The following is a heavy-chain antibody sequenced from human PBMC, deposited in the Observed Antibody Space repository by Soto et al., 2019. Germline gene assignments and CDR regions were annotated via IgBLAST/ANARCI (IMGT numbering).Heavy chain of an antibody. CDR3: AKHGGPPTYYDFWSGYSNYFDY. CDR2: ISGSGGST. J-gene: IGHJ4*02. V-gene: IGHV3-23*01. Sequence: GGSLRLSCAASGFTFSSYAMSWVRQAPGKGLEWVSAISGSGGSTYYADSVKGRFTISRDNSKNTLYLQMNSLRAEDTAVYYCAKHGGPPTYYDFWSGYSNYFDYWGQGTLVTVSS. CDR1: GFTFSSYA. D-gene: IGHD3-3*01.